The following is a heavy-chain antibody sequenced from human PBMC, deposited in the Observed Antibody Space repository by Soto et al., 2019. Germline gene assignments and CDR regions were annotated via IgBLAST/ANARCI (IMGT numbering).Heavy chain of an antibody. CDR2: INDDGSST. Sequence: PGGSLRLSCAASGFTSSMYWMHWVRQVPGKGPEWVSRINDDGSSTNYADSVKGRFTISRDNAKNTLYLQMNDLRAEDTAVYYCTRGPRSTSTGTGAFWGQGTLVTVSS. CDR3: TRGPRSTSTGTGAF. V-gene: IGHV3-74*01. D-gene: IGHD1-1*01. J-gene: IGHJ4*02. CDR1: GFTSSMYW.